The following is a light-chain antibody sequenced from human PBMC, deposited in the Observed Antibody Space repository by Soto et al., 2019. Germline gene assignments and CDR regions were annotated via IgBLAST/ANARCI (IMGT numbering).Light chain of an antibody. CDR2: AAS. CDR3: QHYHSQSIT. CDR1: KF. J-gene: IGKJ4*01. V-gene: IGKV1-5*01. Sequence: DILLIQSPATLSASVGDRITITCRASKFLAWYQQRSGSAPNLLIYAASDLERGVPSRFSGSGSGTEFTLTIDNLQPNDSATYFCQHYHSQSITFGGGTQVDVK.